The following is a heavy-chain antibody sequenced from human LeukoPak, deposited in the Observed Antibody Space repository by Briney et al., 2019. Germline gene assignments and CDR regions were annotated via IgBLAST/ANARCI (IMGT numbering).Heavy chain of an antibody. V-gene: IGHV3-7*01. CDR3: ARGRSSGWYEYYFDF. CDR2: IKQDGSEK. CDR1: GFTFSSYW. J-gene: IGHJ4*02. Sequence: GGSLGLPCAASGFTFSSYWMSWVRQAPGKGLEWVANIKQDGSEKYYVDSVKGRFTISRDNAKNSLYLQMNSLRAEDTAVYYCARGRSSGWYEYYFDFWGQGTLVTVSS. D-gene: IGHD6-19*01.